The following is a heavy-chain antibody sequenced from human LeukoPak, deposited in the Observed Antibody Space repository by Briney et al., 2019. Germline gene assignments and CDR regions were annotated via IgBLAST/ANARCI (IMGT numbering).Heavy chain of an antibody. CDR2: ISSSSSTI. D-gene: IGHD1-26*01. CDR3: ARSEVGAPFDD. J-gene: IGHJ4*02. Sequence: GGSLRLSCAASGFTFSSYSMNWVRQAPGKGLEWVSYISSSSSTIYYADSVKGRFTISRDNAKNSLYLQMNSLRADDTAVYYCARSEVGAPFDDWGQGTLVTVSS. CDR1: GFTFSSYS. V-gene: IGHV3-48*01.